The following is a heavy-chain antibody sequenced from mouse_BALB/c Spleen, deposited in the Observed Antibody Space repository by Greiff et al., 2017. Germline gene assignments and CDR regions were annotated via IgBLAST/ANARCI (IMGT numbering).Heavy chain of an antibody. CDR1: GYTFTSYW. CDR3: TISWEGWFDY. J-gene: IGHJ2*01. CDR2: IYPGSGST. Sequence: LQQPGSELVRPGASVKLSCKASGYTFTSYWMHWVKQRPGQGLEWIGNIYPGSGSTNYDEKFKSKATLTVDTSSSTAYMQLSSLTSEDSAVYCCTISWEGWFDYWGEGTAVTVSS. V-gene: IGHV1S22*01. D-gene: IGHD4-1*01.